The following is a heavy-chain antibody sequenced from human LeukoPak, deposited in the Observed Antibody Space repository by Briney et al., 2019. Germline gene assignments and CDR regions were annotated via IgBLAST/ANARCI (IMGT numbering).Heavy chain of an antibody. D-gene: IGHD2-15*01. V-gene: IGHV3-23*01. Sequence: GGSLRLSCTASGFTFSTYAMSWVRQAPGKGLEGVSGISYSGGSTYYADSVKGRFTISRDNSKNTLYLRMNSLRAEDTAVYYCAKFADCSGGSCYRNFDYWGQGILVTVSS. CDR2: ISYSGGST. J-gene: IGHJ4*02. CDR3: AKFADCSGGSCYRNFDY. CDR1: GFTFSTYA.